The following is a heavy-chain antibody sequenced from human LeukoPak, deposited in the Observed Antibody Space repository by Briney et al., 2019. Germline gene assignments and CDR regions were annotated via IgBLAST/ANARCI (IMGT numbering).Heavy chain of an antibody. CDR2: IIPIFGTA. CDR1: GGTFSSYA. Sequence: SVKVSCKASGGTFSSYAISWVRQAPGQGLEWMGGIIPIFGTANYAQKFQGRVTITADESTSTAYMELSGLRSEDTAVYYCASLMRYSRSLYYYDSSGIQAYYFDYWGQGTLVTVSS. J-gene: IGHJ4*02. V-gene: IGHV1-69*13. CDR3: ASLMRYSRSLYYYDSSGIQAYYFDY. D-gene: IGHD3-22*01.